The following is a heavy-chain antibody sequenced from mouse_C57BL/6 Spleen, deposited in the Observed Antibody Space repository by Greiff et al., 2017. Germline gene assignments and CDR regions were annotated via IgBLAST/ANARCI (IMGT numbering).Heavy chain of an antibody. CDR3: ARGSFDY. V-gene: IGHV1-7*01. J-gene: IGHJ2*01. Sequence: VQLQQSGAELAKPGASVKLSCKASGYTFTSYWMHWVKQRPGQGLEWIGYINPSSGYTKYNQKFKAKATLTADKSSSTAYMQLSSLTDEDSAVYYRARGSFDYWGQGTTLTVSS. CDR2: INPSSGYT. CDR1: GYTFTSYW.